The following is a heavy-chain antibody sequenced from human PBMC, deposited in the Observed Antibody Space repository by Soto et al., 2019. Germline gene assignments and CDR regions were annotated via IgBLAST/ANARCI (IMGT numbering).Heavy chain of an antibody. Sequence: QVQLVQSGAEVKKPGSSVKVSCKASGGTFRSYSISWVRQAPGQGLEWMGGIIPIFDITNYAQKFRGRVTITADEYTSTAYMELSSLGSDDTAVYYCARPDEGGYSSNDHYYYALDVWGQGTTVTV. CDR3: ARPDEGGYSSNDHYYYALDV. D-gene: IGHD1-1*01. CDR2: IIPIFDIT. CDR1: GGTFRSYS. V-gene: IGHV1-69*01. J-gene: IGHJ6*02.